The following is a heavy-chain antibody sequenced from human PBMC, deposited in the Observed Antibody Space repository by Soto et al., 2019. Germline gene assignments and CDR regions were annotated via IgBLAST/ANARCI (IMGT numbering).Heavy chain of an antibody. CDR1: GFTFSSYA. V-gene: IGHV3-30-3*01. CDR2: ISYDGSNK. J-gene: IGHJ4*02. CDR3: ARGYPGNYFDY. Sequence: GGSLRLSCAASGFTFSSYAMHWVRQAPGKGLEWVAVISYDGSNKYYADSVKGRFTISRDSSKNTLYLQMNSLRAEDTAVYYCARGYPGNYFDYWGQGTLVTVSS. D-gene: IGHD2-15*01.